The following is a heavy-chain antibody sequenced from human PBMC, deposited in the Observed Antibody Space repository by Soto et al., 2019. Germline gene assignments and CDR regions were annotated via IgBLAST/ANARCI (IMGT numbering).Heavy chain of an antibody. CDR2: LSGSGNST. CDR3: AKDSSVVHYYGMDV. V-gene: IGHV3-23*01. J-gene: IGHJ6*02. Sequence: GGSLRLSCAASGFTFNNYAMTWVRQAPGKGLEWVAFLSGSGNSTYYAESGKGRFTISRYKFKNSLNLQMNRLRAEDTALYYCAKDSSVVHYYGMDVWGQGTTVTVSS. D-gene: IGHD2-15*01. CDR1: GFTFNNYA.